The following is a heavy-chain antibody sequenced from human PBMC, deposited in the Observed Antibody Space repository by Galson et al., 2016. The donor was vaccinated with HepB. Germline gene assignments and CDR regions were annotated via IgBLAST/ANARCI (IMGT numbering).Heavy chain of an antibody. D-gene: IGHD3-16*01. CDR1: GGSFSGYY. CDR2: INHRGST. CDR3: ARDRPGGYGLSGMDV. J-gene: IGHJ6*02. V-gene: IGHV4-34*01. Sequence: SETLSPTCAVYGGSFSGYYWSWIRQPPGKGLECIGEINHRGSTTYNPPLKSRVTISVDTSKNQFSLKLSSVTAADTAVYYCARDRPGGYGLSGMDVWGQGTTVTVSS.